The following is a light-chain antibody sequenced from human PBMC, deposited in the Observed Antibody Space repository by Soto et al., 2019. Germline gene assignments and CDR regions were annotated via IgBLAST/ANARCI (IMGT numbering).Light chain of an antibody. CDR1: SGHSSYA. CDR3: QTWGTGIWV. Sequence: QPVLTQSPSASASLGASVKLTCALSSGHSSYAIAWHQQQPEKGPRALMKLNSDGSHTRGDGIPDRFSGSSSGAERYLTISSLQSEDEADYYCQTWGTGIWVFGGGTKLTVL. J-gene: IGLJ3*02. V-gene: IGLV4-69*01. CDR2: LNSDGSH.